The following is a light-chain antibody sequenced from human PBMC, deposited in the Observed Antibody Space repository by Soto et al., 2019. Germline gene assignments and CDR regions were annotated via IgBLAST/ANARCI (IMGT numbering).Light chain of an antibody. J-gene: IGLJ3*02. V-gene: IGLV2-11*01. CDR1: SSDVGGYNY. CDR2: DVS. Sequence: QYVLTQPRSVSGSPGQSVTISCTGTSSDVGGYNYVSWYQQHPGKAPKLMIYDVSKRPSGVPDRFFGSKSGNTASLTISGLQAEDEADYYCCSYAGDYTWVFGGGTKVTVL. CDR3: CSYAGDYTWV.